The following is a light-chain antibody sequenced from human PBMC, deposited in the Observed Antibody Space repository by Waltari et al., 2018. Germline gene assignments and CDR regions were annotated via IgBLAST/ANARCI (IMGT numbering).Light chain of an antibody. Sequence: QSVLTQPPSASGAPGPRVTISCSGSSPNIGSNPVNWYQQLPGTAPKLLIYSNNQRPSGVPDRFSASKSGTSESLAISGLQSEDEADYYCATWDNRLNGYVFGTGTKVSVL. CDR2: SNN. V-gene: IGLV1-44*01. CDR1: SPNIGSNP. J-gene: IGLJ1*01. CDR3: ATWDNRLNGYV.